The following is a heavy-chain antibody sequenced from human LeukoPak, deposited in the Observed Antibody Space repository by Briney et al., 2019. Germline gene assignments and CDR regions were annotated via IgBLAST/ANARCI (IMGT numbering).Heavy chain of an antibody. V-gene: IGHV4-34*01. CDR3: ARGTTKLTAAAGTHFDY. D-gene: IGHD6-13*01. J-gene: IGHJ4*02. Sequence: PSETLSLTCAVYGGSFSGYYWSWIRQPPGKGLEWIGEINHSGSTNYNPSLKSRVTILVDTSKNQFSLKLSSVTAADTAVYYCARGTTKLTAAAGTHFDYWGQGTLVTVSS. CDR1: GGSFSGYY. CDR2: INHSGST.